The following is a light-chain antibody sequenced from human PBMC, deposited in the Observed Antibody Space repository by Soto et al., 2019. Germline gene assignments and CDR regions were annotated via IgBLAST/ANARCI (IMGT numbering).Light chain of an antibody. Sequence: EIVFTQAPGTLSLSPGERATLSCRASESVSISYLAWYQQKPGQAPRLLIYGASSRATGIPDRFSGSGSGTDFTLTISRLEPEDFAVYYCQQYGSSPLFTFGPGTKVDIK. J-gene: IGKJ3*01. V-gene: IGKV3-20*01. CDR3: QQYGSSPLFT. CDR1: ESVSISY. CDR2: GAS.